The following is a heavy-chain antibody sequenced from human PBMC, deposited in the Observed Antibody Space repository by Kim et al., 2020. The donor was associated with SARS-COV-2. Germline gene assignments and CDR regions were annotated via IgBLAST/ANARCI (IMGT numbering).Heavy chain of an antibody. Sequence: GGSLRLSCVASGFTYSNNAMTWVRQAPGKGLEWVSDISGGGGSTYYADSVKGRFTISRDNSNNTLFLQMNNLRVEDTAVYYCVKRSFSSYWFWDYWGQG. CDR1: GFTYSNNA. CDR3: VKRSFSSYWFWDY. V-gene: IGHV3-23*01. D-gene: IGHD6-6*01. CDR2: ISGGGGST. J-gene: IGHJ4*02.